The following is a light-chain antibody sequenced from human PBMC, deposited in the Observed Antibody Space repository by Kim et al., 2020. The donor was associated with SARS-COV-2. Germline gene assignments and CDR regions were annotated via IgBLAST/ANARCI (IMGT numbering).Light chain of an antibody. V-gene: IGKV3-15*01. Sequence: VSPGERATISCRASQSVNSLLAWYQQKPGQAPRVFIYGASTRATGIPARFRGSGSGTEFTLTISSLESEDFAVYYCQQYSNWPRTFGQGTKVDIK. J-gene: IGKJ1*01. CDR3: QQYSNWPRT. CDR1: QSVNSL. CDR2: GAS.